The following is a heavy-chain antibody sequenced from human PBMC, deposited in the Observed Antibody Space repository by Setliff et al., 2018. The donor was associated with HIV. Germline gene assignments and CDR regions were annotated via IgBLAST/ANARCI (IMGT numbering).Heavy chain of an antibody. J-gene: IGHJ4*02. CDR1: GHTLTELS. D-gene: IGHD1-26*01. V-gene: IGHV1-24*01. CDR2: FDPEKSEK. CDR3: ATHRWYSGSYLRDY. Sequence: ASVKVSCKVSGHTLTELSMHWVRQAPGKGLEWMGGFDPEKSEKIYAQKLQGRVTMTEDTSTDTAYMERRSLRSEDTAGYYCATHRWYSGSYLRDYWGQGPLVTVSS.